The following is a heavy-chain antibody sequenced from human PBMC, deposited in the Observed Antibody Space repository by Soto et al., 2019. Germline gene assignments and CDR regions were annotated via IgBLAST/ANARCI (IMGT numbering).Heavy chain of an antibody. CDR2: IKSKTDGGTT. CDR3: TTEFATPTTESGRWYYGMDV. D-gene: IGHD4-4*01. V-gene: IGHV3-15*07. CDR1: GFTFSNAW. J-gene: IGHJ6*02. Sequence: GGSLRLSCAASGFTFSNAWMNWVHQAPGKGLEWVGRIKSKTDGGTTDYAAPVKGRFTISRDDSKNTLYLQMNSLKTEDTAVYYCTTEFATPTTESGRWYYGMDVWGQGTTVTVSS.